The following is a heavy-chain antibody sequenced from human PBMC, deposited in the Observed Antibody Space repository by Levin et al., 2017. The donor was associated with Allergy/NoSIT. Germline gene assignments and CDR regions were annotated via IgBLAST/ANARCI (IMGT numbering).Heavy chain of an antibody. CDR1: GGSISSPNYF. D-gene: IGHD3-10*01. Sequence: SETLSLTCTVSGGSISSPNYFWSWIRHLPGKGLEWIAYIDYRWRTFYNPSLESRVTMSIDTSTNQFSLRLSSVTAADTAMYYCAREVIIPSYRDLDGFDIWGQGTMVTVSS. V-gene: IGHV4-31*03. CDR2: IDYRWRT. CDR3: AREVIIPSYRDLDGFDI. J-gene: IGHJ3*02.